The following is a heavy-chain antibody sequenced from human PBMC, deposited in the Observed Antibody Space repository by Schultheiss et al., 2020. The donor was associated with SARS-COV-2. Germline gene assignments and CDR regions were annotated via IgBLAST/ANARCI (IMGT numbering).Heavy chain of an antibody. Sequence: ASVKVSCKASGYTFTSYAMHWVRQAPGQRLEWMGWINAGNGNTKYSQKFQGRVTITRDTSASTAYMELSSLRSEDTAVYYCARDHSGSYPRGYGMDVWGQGTTVTVSS. D-gene: IGHD1-26*01. J-gene: IGHJ6*02. CDR3: ARDHSGSYPRGYGMDV. V-gene: IGHV1-3*01. CDR1: GYTFTSYA. CDR2: INAGNGNT.